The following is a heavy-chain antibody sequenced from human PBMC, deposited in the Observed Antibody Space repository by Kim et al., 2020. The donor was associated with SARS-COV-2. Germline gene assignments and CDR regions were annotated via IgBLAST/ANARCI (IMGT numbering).Heavy chain of an antibody. CDR2: ITSGGAKT. Sequence: GGSLRLSCAASGLTFSSSLMHWVRQAPGKGLEWVSAITSGGAKTYYAESVKGRFTISRDDSKSTLDLQMNSLRAEDTAVYYCAADIAGWRTDYWGQGTLVTVSS. V-gene: IGHV3-23*01. J-gene: IGHJ4*02. CDR3: AADIAGWRTDY. CDR1: GLTFSSSL. D-gene: IGHD6-13*01.